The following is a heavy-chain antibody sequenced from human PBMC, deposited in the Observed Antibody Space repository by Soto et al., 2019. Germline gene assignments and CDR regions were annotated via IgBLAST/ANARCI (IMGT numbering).Heavy chain of an antibody. V-gene: IGHV4-59*01. Sequence: QVQLQESGPGLVKPSETLSLTCTVSGGSISSYYWSWIRQPPGKGLEWIGYIYYSGSTTYNPPLTSRVTLSVATSKNRFSLKLSSVTAADTAVYYCARVWGGAFDFWGQGTMVTVSS. D-gene: IGHD3-10*01. CDR1: GGSISSYY. CDR3: ARVWGGAFDF. J-gene: IGHJ3*01. CDR2: IYYSGST.